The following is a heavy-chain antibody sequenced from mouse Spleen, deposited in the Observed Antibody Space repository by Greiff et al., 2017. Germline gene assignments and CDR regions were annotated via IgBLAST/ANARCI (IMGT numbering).Heavy chain of an antibody. D-gene: IGHD3-2*01. CDR3: ARDSSGYGKDY. J-gene: IGHJ2*01. V-gene: IGHV5-9-1*01. CDR2: ISSGGSYT. CDR1: GFTFSSYA. Sequence: EVKLVESGGGLVKPGGSLKLSCAASGFTFSSYAMSWVRQTPEKRLEWVATISSGGSYTYYPDSVKGRFTISRDNAKNTLYLQMSSLRSEDTAMYYCARDSSGYGKDYWGQGTTLTVSS.